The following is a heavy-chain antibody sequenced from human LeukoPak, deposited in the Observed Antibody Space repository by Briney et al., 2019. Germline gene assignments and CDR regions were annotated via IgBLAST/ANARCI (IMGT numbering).Heavy chain of an antibody. D-gene: IGHD3-22*01. CDR1: GFTFSSYW. Sequence: PGGSLRLSCVASGFTFSSYWMIWVRQAPGKGLEWVANIKQYGSEKYYVDSVKGRFTISRDNTKNSLYVQMNSLRAEDTAVYYCARAKAETSGSIDYWGQGALVTVSS. CDR2: IKQYGSEK. V-gene: IGHV3-7*01. CDR3: ARAKAETSGSIDY. J-gene: IGHJ4*02.